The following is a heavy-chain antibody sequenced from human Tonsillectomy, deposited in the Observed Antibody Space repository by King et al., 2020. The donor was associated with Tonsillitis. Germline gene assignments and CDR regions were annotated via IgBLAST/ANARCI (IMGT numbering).Heavy chain of an antibody. CDR2: IRYAGSDK. V-gene: IGHV3-30*02. D-gene: IGHD3-22*01. CDR1: GFTFSSYS. CDR3: ACSGYYPYDAFDI. Sequence: VQLVESGGGVVQPGGSLRLSCAASGFTFSSYSMHWVRQAPGKGLEWVAFIRYAGSDKYYADFVKGRFTISRDNSKHTLYLQMNSLRAEDTALYYCACSGYYPYDAFDIWGQGTMVTVSS. J-gene: IGHJ3*02.